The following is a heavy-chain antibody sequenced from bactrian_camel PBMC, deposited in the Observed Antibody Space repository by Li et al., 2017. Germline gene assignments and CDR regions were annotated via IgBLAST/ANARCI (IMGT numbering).Heavy chain of an antibody. D-gene: IGHD6*01. Sequence: QLVESGGGLVQAGGSLRLSCEMSGLTTSTYSMSWVRQAPGKGLEWVSGISWNGDRTNYADAVKGRFTISRDNAKNTMSLQMDSLKSGDTALYYCVTPHGPYWGQGTQVTVS. V-gene: IGHV3-1*01. CDR2: ISWNGDRT. CDR1: GLTTSTYS. CDR3: VTPHGPY. J-gene: IGHJ4*01.